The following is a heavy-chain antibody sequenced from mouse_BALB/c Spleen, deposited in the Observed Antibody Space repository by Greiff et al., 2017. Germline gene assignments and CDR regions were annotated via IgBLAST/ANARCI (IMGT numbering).Heavy chain of an antibody. CDR1: GYTFTSYY. V-gene: IGHV1S81*02. D-gene: IGHD1-2*01. CDR3: TRVTALYYYAMDD. CDR2: INPSNGGT. J-gene: IGHJ4*01. Sequence: QVQLQQSGAELVKPGASVKLSCKASGYTFTSYYMYWVKQRPGQGLEWIGEINPSNGGTNFNEKFKSKATLTVDKSSSTAYMQLSSLTSEDSAVYDSTRVTALYYYAMDDWGQGTSVTVSS.